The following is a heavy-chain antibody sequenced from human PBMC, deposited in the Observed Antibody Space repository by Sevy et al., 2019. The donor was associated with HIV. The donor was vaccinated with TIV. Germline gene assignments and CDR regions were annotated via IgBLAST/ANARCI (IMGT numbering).Heavy chain of an antibody. CDR2: IYPGDSDT. Sequence: GESLKISCKGSGYSFSDYWVGWVRQMPGKGLEWMGIIYPGDSDTTYSPAFQGQVTISADKSISTAYLQWSSLKASDTAIYYCARGARGTLPSYYYYTMDVLGQGTSVTVSS. CDR1: GYSFSDYW. D-gene: IGHD1-1*01. CDR3: ARGARGTLPSYYYYTMDV. V-gene: IGHV5-51*01. J-gene: IGHJ6*02.